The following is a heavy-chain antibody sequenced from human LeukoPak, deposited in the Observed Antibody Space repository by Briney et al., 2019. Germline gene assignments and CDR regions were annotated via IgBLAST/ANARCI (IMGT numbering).Heavy chain of an antibody. V-gene: IGHV4-39*07. D-gene: IGHD2-2*02. CDR2: IYYSGST. CDR3: ARGRDIVVVPAAIRWFDP. J-gene: IGHJ5*02. CDR1: GGSISSSSYY. Sequence: SETLSLTCTVPGGSISSSSYYWGWIRQPPGKGLEWIGSIYYSGSTYYNPSLKSRVTISVDTSKNQFSLKLSSVTAADTAVYYCARGRDIVVVPAAIRWFDPWGQGTLVTVSS.